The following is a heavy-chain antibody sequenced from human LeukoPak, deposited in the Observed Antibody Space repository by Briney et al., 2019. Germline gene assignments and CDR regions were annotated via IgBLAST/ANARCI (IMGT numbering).Heavy chain of an antibody. CDR1: GSNFNTHG. CDR2: ISGSGGST. V-gene: IGHV3-23*01. CDR3: AKDLGASGNYDY. J-gene: IGHJ4*02. D-gene: IGHD4-11*01. Sequence: GGSLRLSCVASGSNFNTHGMTWVRQAPGKGLEWVSAISGSGGSTYYADSVKGRFTISRDNSKNTLYLQMNSLRAEDTAVYYCAKDLGASGNYDYWGQGTLVTVSS.